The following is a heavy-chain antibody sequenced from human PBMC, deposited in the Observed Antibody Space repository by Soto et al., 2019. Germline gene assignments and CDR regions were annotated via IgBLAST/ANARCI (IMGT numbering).Heavy chain of an antibody. CDR2: INHSGST. J-gene: IGHJ4*02. CDR3: ARRIRVDFGY. D-gene: IGHD3-10*01. V-gene: IGHV4-34*01. CDR1: GGSFSGYY. Sequence: PSETLSLTCAVYGGSFSGYYWSWIRQPPGKGLEWIGEINHSGSTNYNPSLKSRVTISVDTSKNQFSLKLSSATAADTAVYYCARRIRVDFGYWGQGTLVTVSS.